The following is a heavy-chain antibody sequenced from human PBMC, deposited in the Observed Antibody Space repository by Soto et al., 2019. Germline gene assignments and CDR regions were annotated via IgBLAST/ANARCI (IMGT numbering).Heavy chain of an antibody. V-gene: IGHV4-59*01. CDR2: IYYSGST. D-gene: IGHD6-19*01. CDR3: ARDEYSSGWYDY. CDR1: GGSISSYY. Sequence: SETLSLTCTVSGGSISSYYWSWIRQPPGKGLEWIGYIYYSGSTNYNPSLKSRVTISVDTSKNQFSLKLSSVTAADTAVYYCARDEYSSGWYDYWGQGTLVTVSS. J-gene: IGHJ4*02.